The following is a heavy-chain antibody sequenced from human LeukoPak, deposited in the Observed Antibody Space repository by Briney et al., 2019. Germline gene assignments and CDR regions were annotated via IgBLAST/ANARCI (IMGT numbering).Heavy chain of an antibody. CDR1: GGSFSGYY. CDR2: INHSGST. V-gene: IGHV4-34*01. J-gene: IGHJ5*02. Sequence: SETLSLTCAVYGGSFSGYYWSWIRQPPGKGLEWIGEINHSGSTNYNPSLKSRVTISVDTSKNQFSLKLSSVTAADTAVYSGANLPGIRRYNWFAPWGQGTLVTVSS. CDR3: ANLPGIRRYNWFAP. D-gene: IGHD1-14*01.